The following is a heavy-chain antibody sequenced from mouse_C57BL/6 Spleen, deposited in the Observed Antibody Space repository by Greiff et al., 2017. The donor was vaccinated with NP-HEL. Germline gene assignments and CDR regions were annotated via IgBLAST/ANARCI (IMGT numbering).Heavy chain of an antibody. D-gene: IGHD2-1*01. CDR1: GYSITSGYY. J-gene: IGHJ2*01. CDR3: ARGGNYDDYFDY. V-gene: IGHV3-6*01. Sequence: EVQLQQSGPGLVKPSQSLSLTCSVTGYSITSGYYWNWIRQFPGNKLEWMGYISYDGSNNYNPSLKNRISITRDTSKNQFFLKLNSVTTEDTATYYCARGGNYDDYFDYWGQGTTLPVSS. CDR2: ISYDGSN.